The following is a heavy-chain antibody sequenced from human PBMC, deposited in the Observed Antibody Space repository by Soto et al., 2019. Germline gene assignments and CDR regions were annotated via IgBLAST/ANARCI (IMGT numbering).Heavy chain of an antibody. J-gene: IGHJ5*02. CDR1: GYLFTTYA. D-gene: IGHD3-3*01. CDR2: INGGNGHT. Sequence: QVQLVQSGAEVKKPGASVKVTCKASGYLFTTYAVHWVRQAPGQGIEWVGWINGGNGHTKYSQKFQGRVTFTRDTSATTAYMELGSLRSEDTAIFYCARGLTIFGWFDPWGQGTLVTVSS. V-gene: IGHV1-3*01. CDR3: ARGLTIFGWFDP.